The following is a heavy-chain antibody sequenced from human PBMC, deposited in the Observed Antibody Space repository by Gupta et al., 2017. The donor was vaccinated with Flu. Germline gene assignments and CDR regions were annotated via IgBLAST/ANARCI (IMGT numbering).Heavy chain of an antibody. D-gene: IGHD3-10*01. CDR2: IWYDGSNK. CDR3: ARSSSVPGPIEY. Sequence: QEQLVESGGGVVQPGRSLKVSCAASGFTFSSNGMHWVRQAPGKGLEWVAVIWYDGSNKYYADSVKGRFTISRDNSKNTLYLQMNSLRADDTAVYYCARSSSVPGPIEYWGQGTLVTASS. CDR1: GFTFSSNG. V-gene: IGHV3-33*01. J-gene: IGHJ4*02.